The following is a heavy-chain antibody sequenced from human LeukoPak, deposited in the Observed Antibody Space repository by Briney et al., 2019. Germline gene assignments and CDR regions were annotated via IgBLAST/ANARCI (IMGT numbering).Heavy chain of an antibody. CDR3: ARMDLDGEGSNWFDP. V-gene: IGHV1-8*01. CDR1: GYSFTNYE. CDR2: LNPNSGST. J-gene: IGHJ5*02. D-gene: IGHD2-21*01. Sequence: ASVNVSLNSSGYSFTNYEINWLRQATGQGPEWMGLLNPNSGSTGYAQKFQGRISMTRDTSNSTDYMELRSLRSEDTGVYYCARMDLDGEGSNWFDPWGQGNLVTVSS.